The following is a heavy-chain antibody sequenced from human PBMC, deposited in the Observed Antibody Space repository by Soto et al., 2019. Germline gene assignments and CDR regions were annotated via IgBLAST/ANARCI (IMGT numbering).Heavy chain of an antibody. CDR2: ISDGGGTT. D-gene: IGHD3-3*01. Sequence: EVQLLESGGGLVQPGGSLRLSCAASGFTFNSYAMSWFRQAPGKGLEWVSYISDGGGTTYYADSVKGRFTISRDKSKNTVELQMNSLRADDTAVYYCAKGRRISIFGVAIRAEYFQHWGQGALVTVSS. CDR3: AKGRRISIFGVAIRAEYFQH. CDR1: GFTFNSYA. J-gene: IGHJ1*01. V-gene: IGHV3-23*01.